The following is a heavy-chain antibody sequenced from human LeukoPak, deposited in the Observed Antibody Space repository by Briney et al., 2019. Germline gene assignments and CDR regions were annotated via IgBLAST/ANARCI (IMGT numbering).Heavy chain of an antibody. Sequence: GGSLRLSCSASGFTFSSYAMHWVRQAPGKGLEYVSSISSNGGSTYYADAVRGRFTISRDNSRNALQLQMNSLRAEDTAVYYCAKGYCNGYGAWGQGTGDRL. CDR2: ISSNGGST. CDR3: AKGYCNGYGA. J-gene: IGHJ5*02. CDR1: GFTFSSYA. D-gene: IGHD2/OR15-2a*01. V-gene: IGHV3-64*04.